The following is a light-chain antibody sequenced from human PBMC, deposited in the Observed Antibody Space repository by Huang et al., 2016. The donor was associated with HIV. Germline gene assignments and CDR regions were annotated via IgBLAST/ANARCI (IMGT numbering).Light chain of an antibody. J-gene: IGKJ1*01. CDR1: QSVLKTSNNKNC. V-gene: IGKV4-1*01. Sequence: DIVVTQSPDSLALSLGGRAAINCTASQSVLKTSNNKNCLSWYQLKPGQPPKLLIYWASTRESGVPDRFSGSGSGTHFTLTIASLRAEDVAVYYCHQYYDTPQTFGQGTKVEVK. CDR2: WAS. CDR3: HQYYDTPQT.